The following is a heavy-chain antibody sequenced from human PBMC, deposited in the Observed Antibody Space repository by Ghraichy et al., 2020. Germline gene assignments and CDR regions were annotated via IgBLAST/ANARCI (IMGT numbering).Heavy chain of an antibody. D-gene: IGHD3-3*01. Sequence: LSLTCAASGFTFSIYWMQWVRQAPGKGLVWVSRINSDGSSTSYADSVKGRFTISRDNAKNTLYLQMNSLRGDDTAVYYCARAKYYDFRSGYYRDHDAFDIWGQGTMVTVSS. CDR1: GFTFSIYW. CDR2: INSDGSST. V-gene: IGHV3-74*01. J-gene: IGHJ3*02. CDR3: ARAKYYDFRSGYYRDHDAFDI.